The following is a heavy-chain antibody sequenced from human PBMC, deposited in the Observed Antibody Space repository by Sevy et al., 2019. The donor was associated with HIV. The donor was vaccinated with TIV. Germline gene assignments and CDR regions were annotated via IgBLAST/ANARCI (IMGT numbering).Heavy chain of an antibody. CDR1: GFIFSSYW. Sequence: GGSLRLSCAASGFIFSSYWMSWVRQAPGKGLEWVANIKQDGSEKYYVDSVKGRFTISRDNAKNSLYLQMNSLRAEDTAVYYCATLWPADYWGQGTLVTVSS. J-gene: IGHJ4*02. CDR3: ATLWPADY. V-gene: IGHV3-7*01. CDR2: IKQDGSEK. D-gene: IGHD2-21*01.